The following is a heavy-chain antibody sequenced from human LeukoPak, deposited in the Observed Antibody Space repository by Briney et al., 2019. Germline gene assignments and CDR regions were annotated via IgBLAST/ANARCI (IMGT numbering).Heavy chain of an antibody. CDR3: ARGRALNYYYMDV. Sequence: SETLSLTCSVSGDSVSSHYWSWVRQPPGKGLEWIGHIYYDGSTKYNPSLKRRVTLSVDTTKNQFPLKLSSVTTADTAVYYCARGRALNYYYMDVWGKGTTVTASS. CDR2: IYYDGST. J-gene: IGHJ6*03. V-gene: IGHV4-59*02. CDR1: GDSVSSHY.